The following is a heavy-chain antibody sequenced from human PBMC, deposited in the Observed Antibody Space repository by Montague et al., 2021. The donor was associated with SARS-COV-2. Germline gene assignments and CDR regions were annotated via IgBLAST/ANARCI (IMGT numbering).Heavy chain of an antibody. CDR3: ARAQLDFDWLSMPSSHWFDP. J-gene: IGHJ5*02. Sequence: TLSLTCTVSGGSISSGGYYWSWLRQHPGKGLEWIGYIYHSGNTYYNPSLKSRVTISVDTSKNQFSLKLSSVTAADTAVYYCARAQLDFDWLSMPSSHWFDPWGQGTLVTVSS. V-gene: IGHV4-31*03. CDR1: GGSISSGGYY. D-gene: IGHD3-9*01. CDR2: IYHSGNT.